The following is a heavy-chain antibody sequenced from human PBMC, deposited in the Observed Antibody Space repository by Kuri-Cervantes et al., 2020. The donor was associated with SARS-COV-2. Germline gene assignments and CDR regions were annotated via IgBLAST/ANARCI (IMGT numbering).Heavy chain of an antibody. CDR3: ARLGGYRSGYNWFDP. CDR2: VNHRGDT. Sequence: SETLSLTCAFYGEAFSGYYWTWIRQSPGKGLEWIGEVNHRGDTNYNPSLMGRVFMSVDKSNSQFSLRLISVTAADTAVYYCARLGGYRSGYNWFDPWGQGTLVTVSS. V-gene: IGHV4-34*01. CDR1: GEAFSGYY. J-gene: IGHJ5*02. D-gene: IGHD5-18*01.